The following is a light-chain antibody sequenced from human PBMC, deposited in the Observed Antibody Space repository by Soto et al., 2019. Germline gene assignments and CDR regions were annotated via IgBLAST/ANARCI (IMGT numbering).Light chain of an antibody. CDR3: QHYKSWTPWT. CDR1: QSISNN. Sequence: ERVMTQSPATLSVSPGERVTLSCRASQSISNNLAWYHYIPGQAPRLLIYGASKRATGLPARFSGSGSGTEFTPTIPSLQSEENAVYYCQHYKSWTPWTFGHGTKVDIK. V-gene: IGKV3-15*01. J-gene: IGKJ1*01. CDR2: GAS.